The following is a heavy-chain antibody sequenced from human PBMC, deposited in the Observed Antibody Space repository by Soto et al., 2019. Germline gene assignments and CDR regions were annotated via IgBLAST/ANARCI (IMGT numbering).Heavy chain of an antibody. D-gene: IGHD3-10*01. CDR3: AKDNRADRGAFDS. Sequence: EVQLVESGGGLVQPGRSLRLSCVISGFTFDDFAVHWVRQAPGKGLEWVSGISWNSAMIGYADSVRGRFTISRDNVKNSLYLQMNSLRPEDTALYFCAKDNRADRGAFDSWGQGTLVSVFS. CDR1: GFTFDDFA. CDR2: ISWNSAMI. V-gene: IGHV3-9*01. J-gene: IGHJ5*01.